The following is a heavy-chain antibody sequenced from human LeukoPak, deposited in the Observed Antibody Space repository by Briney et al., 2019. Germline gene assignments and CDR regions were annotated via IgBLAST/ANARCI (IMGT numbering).Heavy chain of an antibody. CDR1: GYTFTSYD. V-gene: IGHV1-8*01. CDR2: MNPNSGKT. Sequence: ASVKVSCKASGYTFTSYDINWVRQATGQGLEWMGWMNPNSGKTGYAQKFQGRVTMTRSTSISTAYMELSSLRSEDTAVYYCTRSVRRGSIDYWGPGTLVTVSS. D-gene: IGHD5-12*01. CDR3: TRSVRRGSIDY. J-gene: IGHJ4*02.